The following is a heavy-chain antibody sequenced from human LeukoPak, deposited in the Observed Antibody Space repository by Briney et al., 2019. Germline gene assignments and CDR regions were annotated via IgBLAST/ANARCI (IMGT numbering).Heavy chain of an antibody. CDR3: SRQTYDSRGYYRY. D-gene: IGHD3-22*01. V-gene: IGHV3-21*01. Sequence: PGGPLRLSCAASGFTFSSYSMNWVRQAPGKGLEWVSSISSSSNSIYYADSMKGRFTISRDNAKNSPYLQMNSLRAEDTAVYYCSRQTYDSRGYYRYWGQGTLVTVSS. CDR1: GFTFSSYS. CDR2: ISSSSNSI. J-gene: IGHJ4*02.